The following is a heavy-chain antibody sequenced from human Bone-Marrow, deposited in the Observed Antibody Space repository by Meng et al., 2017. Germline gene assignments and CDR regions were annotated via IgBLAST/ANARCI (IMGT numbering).Heavy chain of an antibody. CDR3: ARDLSGDNSNY. J-gene: IGHJ4*02. Sequence: ASVKVSCKASAYTFTRYYIHWVRQAPGQGLEWMGMINPSAGSTTYAQKFQGRVTMTTDTSTSTVYMDLSSLRSEDTAVYYCARDLSGDNSNYWGQGTLVTVSS. CDR2: INPSAGST. D-gene: IGHD2/OR15-2a*01. V-gene: IGHV1-46*01. CDR1: AYTFTRYY.